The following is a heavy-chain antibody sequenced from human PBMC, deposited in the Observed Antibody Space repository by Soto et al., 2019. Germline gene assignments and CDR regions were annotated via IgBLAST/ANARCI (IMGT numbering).Heavy chain of an antibody. CDR3: ARKSRNAYYFDY. Sequence: SETLSLTCTVSGVSINDADYYWTWIRQPPGKGLEWIGYIYYSGNTYYNPSLKSRVTISLDKSNNQFSLSLSSVTAADPAVYYCARKSRNAYYFDYWGQGALVTVSS. J-gene: IGHJ4*02. CDR2: IYYSGNT. V-gene: IGHV4-30-4*01. CDR1: GVSINDADYY. D-gene: IGHD2-2*01.